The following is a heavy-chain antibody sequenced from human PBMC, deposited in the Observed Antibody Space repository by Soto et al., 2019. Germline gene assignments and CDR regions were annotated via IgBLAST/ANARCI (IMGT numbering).Heavy chain of an antibody. D-gene: IGHD2-21*01. V-gene: IGHV1-18*01. CDR1: GYTFTSHG. CDR2: VSTFYGNT. Sequence: QVQLVQSGAEVKKPGASVKVSCKASGYTFTSHGINWVRQAPGEGLEWLGGVSTFYGNTNYARQVQGRVTMTTDTSTGTAYMDLRSLGSDDTAVYYCARDPSPDSPGYMDVWGQGTTVSVS. CDR3: ARDPSPDSPGYMDV. J-gene: IGHJ6*03.